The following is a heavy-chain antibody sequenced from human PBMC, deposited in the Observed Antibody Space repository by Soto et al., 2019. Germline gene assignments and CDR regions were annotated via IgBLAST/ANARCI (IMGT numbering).Heavy chain of an antibody. CDR1: GFTFSSYW. Sequence: GGSLRLSCAASGFTFSSYWMSWVRQAPGKGLEWVANIKQDGSEKYYVDSVKGRFTISRDNAKNSLYLQMNSLRAEDTAVYYCAREILYRHYYMDVWGKGTTVTVSS. CDR3: AREILYRHYYMDV. J-gene: IGHJ6*03. D-gene: IGHD2-8*01. CDR2: IKQDGSEK. V-gene: IGHV3-7*01.